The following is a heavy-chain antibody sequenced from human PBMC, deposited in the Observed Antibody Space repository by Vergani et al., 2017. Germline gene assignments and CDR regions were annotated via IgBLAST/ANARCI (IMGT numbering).Heavy chain of an antibody. V-gene: IGHV3-23*01. J-gene: IGHJ4*02. CDR3: AKDRRYSSGSKGFDY. CDR2: ISGSGGST. CDR1: GFTSSSYA. D-gene: IGHD6-19*01. Sequence: EVQLLESGGGLVQPGGSLRLSCAASGFTSSSYAMSWFRQAPGKGLEWVSAISGSGGSTYYADSVKGRFTLSRDNSKNTLYLQMNSLRAEDTAVYYCAKDRRYSSGSKGFDYGGQGTLVTVSS.